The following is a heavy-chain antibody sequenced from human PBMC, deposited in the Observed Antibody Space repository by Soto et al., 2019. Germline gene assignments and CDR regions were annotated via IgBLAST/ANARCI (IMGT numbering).Heavy chain of an antibody. CDR2: IYYSGST. J-gene: IGHJ4*02. CDR3: ARGKTYYDILTGYYIPWYFDY. Sequence: SETLSLTCTVSGGSISSSSYYWGWIRQPPGKGLEWIGYIYYSGSTNYSPSLKSRVTISVDTSKNQFSLKLSSVTAADTAVYYCARGKTYYDILTGYYIPWYFDYWGKGTLVTVSS. CDR1: GGSISSSSYY. V-gene: IGHV4-61*05. D-gene: IGHD3-9*01.